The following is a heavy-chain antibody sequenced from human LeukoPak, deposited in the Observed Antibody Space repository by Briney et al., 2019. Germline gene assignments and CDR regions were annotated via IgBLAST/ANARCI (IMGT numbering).Heavy chain of an antibody. CDR1: GFTFLTSW. CDR3: ARVGTTYFFDY. V-gene: IGHV3-7*03. D-gene: IGHD1-7*01. Sequence: HAGRSLRLSCAASGFTFLTSWMSWVRQAPGRGLEWVANIKEDGSEKYYVDSVKGRFTISRDNAKNSLYLQMNSLRAEDTAIYYCARVGTTYFFDYWGQGTLVTVSS. J-gene: IGHJ4*02. CDR2: IKEDGSEK.